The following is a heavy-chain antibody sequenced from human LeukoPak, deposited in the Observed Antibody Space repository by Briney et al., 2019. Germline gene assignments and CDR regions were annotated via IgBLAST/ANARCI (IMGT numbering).Heavy chain of an antibody. CDR2: VSGSGGNT. CDR1: GFTFSSYA. V-gene: IGHV3-23*01. J-gene: IGHJ4*02. D-gene: IGHD2-2*01. Sequence: GGSLRLSCAASGFTFSSYAMSWVRQAPGKGLEWVSAVSGSGGNTYYADSVKGRFTISRDNSKDTLYLQMNSLRAEDTAVYYCARHAWSFDYWGRGTLVTVSS. CDR3: ARHAWSFDY.